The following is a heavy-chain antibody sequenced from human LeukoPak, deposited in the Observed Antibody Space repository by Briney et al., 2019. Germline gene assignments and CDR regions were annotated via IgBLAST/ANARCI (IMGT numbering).Heavy chain of an antibody. CDR1: GGSISSSSYY. J-gene: IGHJ3*02. CDR3: ARDQSITFGGAGDAFDI. CDR2: IYYSGST. Sequence: SETLPLTCTVSGGSISSSSYYWGWIRQPPGKGLEWIGSIYYSGSTYYNPSLKSRVTISVDTSKNQFSLKLSSVTAADTAVYYCARDQSITFGGAGDAFDIWGQGTMVTVSS. D-gene: IGHD3-16*01. V-gene: IGHV4-39*07.